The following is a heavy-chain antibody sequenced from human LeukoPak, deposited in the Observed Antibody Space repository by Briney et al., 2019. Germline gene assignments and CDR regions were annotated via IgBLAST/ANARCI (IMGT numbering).Heavy chain of an antibody. CDR2: INTNTGNP. CDR1: GYTFTSYG. V-gene: IGHV7-4-1*02. Sequence: ASVKVSCKTPGYTFTSYGISWVRQAPGQGLEWMGWINTNTGNPTYAQGFTGRFVFSLDTSVSTAYLQISSLKAEDSAVYYCARAVGCGSGLCYSVYWGQGTLVTVSS. CDR3: ARAVGCGSGLCYSVY. D-gene: IGHD2-8*02. J-gene: IGHJ4*02.